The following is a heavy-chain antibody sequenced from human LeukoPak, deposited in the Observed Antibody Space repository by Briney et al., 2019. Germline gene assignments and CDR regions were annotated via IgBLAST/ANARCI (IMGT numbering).Heavy chain of an antibody. CDR3: ARHIGNYYVDY. V-gene: IGHV4-38-2*01. D-gene: IGHD1-7*01. J-gene: IGHJ4*02. CDR2: IYYSGST. Sequence: PSETLSLTYAVSGYSISSTYFWGWVRQPPGKGLQWIGNIYYSGSTYYNPSLKSRVTISVYTSKNQLSLKLSSVTAADTAVYYCARHIGNYYVDYWGQGSLVTVYS. CDR1: GYSISSTYF.